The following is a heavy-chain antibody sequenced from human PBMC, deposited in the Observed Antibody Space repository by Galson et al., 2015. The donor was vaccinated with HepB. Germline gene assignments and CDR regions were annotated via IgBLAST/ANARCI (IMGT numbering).Heavy chain of an antibody. J-gene: IGHJ4*01. CDR2: ITPSGDNT. V-gene: IGHV3-23*01. CDR3: AKVFPEKTDGWYRQALYYFDS. D-gene: IGHD6-19*01. Sequence: SLRLSCAASGFTFSYYAMSWVRQAPGKRLEWISAITPSGDNTYSADSMKGRFTISSDNSKNTRFLQMNSLSADDTAIYFCAKVFPEKTDGWYRQALYYFDSWGHGTRVTVSS. CDR1: GFTFSYYA.